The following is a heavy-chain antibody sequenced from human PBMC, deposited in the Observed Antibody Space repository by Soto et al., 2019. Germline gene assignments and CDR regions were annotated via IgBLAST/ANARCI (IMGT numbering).Heavy chain of an antibody. CDR2: HIPVFGIV. J-gene: IGHJ6*02. D-gene: IGHD3-22*01. Sequence: QLQLAQSGADVKKAGSSVKVSCKASGGTLSNSAFSWVRQAPGQGLEWMGGHIPVFGIVNYAQKFQDRVTITADESTSTAYMELRSLRSEDTAVYFCATGRIVVVGSRAYYGMDVWGQGTTVTV. CDR3: ATGRIVVVGSRAYYGMDV. V-gene: IGHV1-69*19. CDR1: GGTLSNSA.